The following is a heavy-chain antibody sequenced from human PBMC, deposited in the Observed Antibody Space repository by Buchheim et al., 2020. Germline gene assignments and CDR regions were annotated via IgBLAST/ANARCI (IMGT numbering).Heavy chain of an antibody. V-gene: IGHV3-33*01. CDR1: GFTFSSYG. J-gene: IGHJ6*02. D-gene: IGHD3-3*01. CDR2: IWYDGSNK. CDR3: ARDPGGYYDFWSAYSTYYYYGMDV. Sequence: QVQLVESGGGVVQPGRSLRLSCAASGFTFSSYGMHWVRQAPGKGLEWVAVIWYDGSNKYYADSVKGRFTISRDNSKNTLYLQMNSLRAEDTAVYYCARDPGGYYDFWSAYSTYYYYGMDVWGQGTT.